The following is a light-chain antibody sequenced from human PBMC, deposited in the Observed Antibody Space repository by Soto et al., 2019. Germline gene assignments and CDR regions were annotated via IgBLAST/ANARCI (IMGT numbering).Light chain of an antibody. J-gene: IGLJ3*02. CDR3: SSYTGSSTLV. CDR1: SSDVGGYHY. V-gene: IGLV2-14*01. Sequence: HSALTQPASVSGSPGQSITISCTGTSSDVGGYHYVSWYQQHPGKAPKLMIYDVSNRPSGVSNRFSGSKSGNTAFLTISGRQAEDEDDYYCSSYTGSSTLVFGGGTKLTVL. CDR2: DVS.